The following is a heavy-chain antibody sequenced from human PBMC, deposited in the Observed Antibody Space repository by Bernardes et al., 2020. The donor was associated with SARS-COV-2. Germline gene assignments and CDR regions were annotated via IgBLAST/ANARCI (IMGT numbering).Heavy chain of an antibody. CDR2: INHSGST. V-gene: IGHV4-34*01. Sequence: SEPLSLTCAVYGGSFSGYYWSWIRQPPGKGLEWIGEINHSGSTNYNPSLKSRVTISVDTSKNQFSLKLSSVTAADTAVYYCFGSGWSGAFDIWGQGTMVTVSS. CDR1: GGSFSGYY. CDR3: FGSGWSGAFDI. J-gene: IGHJ3*02. D-gene: IGHD6-19*01.